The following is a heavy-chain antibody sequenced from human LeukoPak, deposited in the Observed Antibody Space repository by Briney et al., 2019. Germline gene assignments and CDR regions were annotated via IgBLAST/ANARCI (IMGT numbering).Heavy chain of an antibody. D-gene: IGHD1-26*01. CDR3: ARGGSYYLRP. J-gene: IGHJ5*02. CDR1: GFTFSSSW. CDR2: INSDGRSI. Sequence: GGSLRLSCAASGFTFSSSWMHWVRQAPGKGLVWASRINSDGRSISYADFVKGRLTISRDNGKNTLYLQINTLSAEDTAVYYCARGGSYYLRPWGQGTLVTVSS. V-gene: IGHV3-74*01.